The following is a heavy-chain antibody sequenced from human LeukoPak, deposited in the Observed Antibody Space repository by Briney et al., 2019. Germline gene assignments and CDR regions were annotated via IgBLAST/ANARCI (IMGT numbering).Heavy chain of an antibody. V-gene: IGHV1-18*01. CDR2: ISAYNGNT. Sequence: ASVKVSCKASGYTFTSYGISWVRQAPGQGLEWMGWISAYNGNTNYAQKLQGRVTMTTDTSTSTAYMELRSLRSDDTAVYYCARERRIVVVITTSDLLDCYYGMDVWGQGTTVTVSS. D-gene: IGHD3-22*01. CDR1: GYTFTSYG. J-gene: IGHJ6*02. CDR3: ARERRIVVVITTSDLLDCYYGMDV.